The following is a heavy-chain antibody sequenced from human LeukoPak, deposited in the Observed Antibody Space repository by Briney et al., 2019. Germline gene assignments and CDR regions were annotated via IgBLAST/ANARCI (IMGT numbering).Heavy chain of an antibody. V-gene: IGHV3-7*01. CDR3: ARESGSYPHFDN. CDR2: IRQDENKK. D-gene: IGHD1-26*01. Sequence: GGSLRLSCAASGFTFNTYTMNWVRQAPGKGLEWVANIRQDENKKYYVDSVRGRFAISRDNAKNSLYLQMNSLRVEDTAVYYCARESGSYPHFDNWGQGTLVTVSS. J-gene: IGHJ4*02. CDR1: GFTFNTYT.